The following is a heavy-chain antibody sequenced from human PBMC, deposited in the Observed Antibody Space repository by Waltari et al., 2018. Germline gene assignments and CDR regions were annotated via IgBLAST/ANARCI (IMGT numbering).Heavy chain of an antibody. D-gene: IGHD3-22*01. J-gene: IGHJ6*03. CDR2: TYYRSKWYN. CDR3: FTMIVVVPVKPMKPYYYYMDV. CDR1: GDSVSSNSAA. Sequence: QVQLQQSGPGLVKPSQTLSLTCAISGDSVSSNSAAWNWIRQSPSRGLEWLGRTYYRSKWYNDYAVSVKSRRTINPDTSNNQVSLQLNSVTPEDTAVYYCFTMIVVVPVKPMKPYYYYMDVWGKGTPVTVSS. V-gene: IGHV6-1*01.